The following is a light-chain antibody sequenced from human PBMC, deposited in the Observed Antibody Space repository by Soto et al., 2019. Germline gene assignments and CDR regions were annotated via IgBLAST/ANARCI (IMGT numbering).Light chain of an antibody. CDR3: QQRET. V-gene: IGKV1-39*01. Sequence: DIQMTQSPSSLSASVGDRVTITCRASQSISSYLNWYQHKPGKAPKLLIYAASSLQTGVPSRFSGSRSGTDFALTISSLQPEDFATYYCQQRETFGPGTKVDIK. J-gene: IGKJ3*01. CDR2: AAS. CDR1: QSISSY.